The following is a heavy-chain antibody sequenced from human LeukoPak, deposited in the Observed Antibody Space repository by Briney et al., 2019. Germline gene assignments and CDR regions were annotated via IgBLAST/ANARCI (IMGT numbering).Heavy chain of an antibody. CDR3: ARDLMGDYGDWNFDY. CDR1: GGTFSSYA. D-gene: IGHD4-17*01. Sequence: SVKVSCKASGGTFSSYAISWVRQAPGQGLEWMGGIIPIFGTASYAQKLQGRVTITADKSTSTAYMELSSLRSEDTAVYYCARDLMGDYGDWNFDYWGQGTLVTVSS. V-gene: IGHV1-69*06. CDR2: IIPIFGTA. J-gene: IGHJ4*02.